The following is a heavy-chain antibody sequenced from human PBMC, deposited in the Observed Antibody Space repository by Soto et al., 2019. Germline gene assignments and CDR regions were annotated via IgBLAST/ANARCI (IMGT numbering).Heavy chain of an antibody. D-gene: IGHD5-12*01. CDR3: ARSSGYVQGGY. CDR1: GYPISSGYY. Sequence: PSETLSLTCAVSGYPISSGYYWGWIRQPPGKGLEWIGIIHHSGSTYYNPSLRSRITISVDTSKNQFSLKMPSVTAADTAVYYCARSSGYVQGGYWGQGILVTVSS. CDR2: IHHSGST. J-gene: IGHJ4*02. V-gene: IGHV4-38-2*01.